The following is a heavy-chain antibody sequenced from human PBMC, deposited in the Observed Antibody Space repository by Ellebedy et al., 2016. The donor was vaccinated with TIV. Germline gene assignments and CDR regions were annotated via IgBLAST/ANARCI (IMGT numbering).Heavy chain of an antibody. CDR1: GFTFSDSW. D-gene: IGHD3-3*01. CDR3: ARFPSAWYFDL. J-gene: IGHJ2*01. V-gene: IGHV3-11*01. CDR2: ISNSGSSI. Sequence: GESLKISXAASGFTFSDSWMSWVRQAPGKGLEWVSYISNSGSSIYYADSVKGRFTISRDSAKNSLYPQMNSLRADDTAVYFCARFPSAWYFDLWGRGTLVTVSS.